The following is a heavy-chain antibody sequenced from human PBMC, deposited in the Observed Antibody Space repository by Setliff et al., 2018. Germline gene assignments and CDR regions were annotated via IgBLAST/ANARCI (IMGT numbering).Heavy chain of an antibody. V-gene: IGHV3-30-3*01. Sequence: PGGSLRLSCEASGFTFKTYEMIWVRQAPGKGLEWAALISYDGSKTYYADSVKGRFIISRDNSMNTLYLQVNSLRPEDTAVYYCARDPRQFFDYWGQGALVTVSS. CDR3: ARDPRQFFDY. J-gene: IGHJ4*02. CDR2: ISYDGSKT. CDR1: GFTFKTYE. D-gene: IGHD4-4*01.